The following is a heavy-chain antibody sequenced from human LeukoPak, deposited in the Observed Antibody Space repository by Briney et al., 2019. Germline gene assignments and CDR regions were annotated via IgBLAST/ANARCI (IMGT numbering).Heavy chain of an antibody. V-gene: IGHV4-39*01. CDR3: ARVRASWELPGFDY. Sequence: SETLSLTCTVSGGSISSSSYYWGWIRQPPGKGLEWIGSIYYSGSTYYNPSLKSRVTISVDTSKNQFSLKLSSVTAADTAVYYCARVRASWELPGFDYWGQGTLVTVSS. CDR1: GGSISSSSYY. J-gene: IGHJ4*02. CDR2: IYYSGST. D-gene: IGHD1-26*01.